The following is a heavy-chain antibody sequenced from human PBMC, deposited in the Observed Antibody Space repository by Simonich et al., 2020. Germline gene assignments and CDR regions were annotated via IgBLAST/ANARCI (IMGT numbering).Heavy chain of an antibody. V-gene: IGHV4-39*01. CDR2: IYYRGST. J-gene: IGHJ3*02. Sequence: QLQLQESGPGLVKPSETLSLTCTVSGGSISSSSYYGGWIRQPPGKGLEWIGSIYYRGSTNYNPPLKSRVTISVDTSKNQFSLKLSSVTAADTAVYYCARHAGFAFDIWGQGTMVTVSS. CDR3: ARHAGFAFDI. D-gene: IGHD6-13*01. CDR1: GGSISSSSYY.